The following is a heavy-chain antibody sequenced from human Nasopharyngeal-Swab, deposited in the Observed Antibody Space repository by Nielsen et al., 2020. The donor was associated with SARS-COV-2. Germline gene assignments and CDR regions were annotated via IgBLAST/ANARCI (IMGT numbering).Heavy chain of an antibody. V-gene: IGHV4-59*08. CDR3: ARRLGLRAPFDY. Sequence: SETLSLTCTVSGGSISSYYWSWIRLSPGKGLEWIGYVYDSGSTKYNPSLNSRVTISVDTSKTQFSLKVRSVTAADTAVYFCARRLGLRAPFDYWGQGTLVTVSS. CDR2: VYDSGST. J-gene: IGHJ4*02. D-gene: IGHD5/OR15-5a*01. CDR1: GGSISSYY.